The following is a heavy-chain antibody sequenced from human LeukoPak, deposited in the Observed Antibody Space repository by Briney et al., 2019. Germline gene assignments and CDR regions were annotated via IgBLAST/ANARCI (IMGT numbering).Heavy chain of an antibody. J-gene: IGHJ4*02. CDR1: GFTFSDYY. V-gene: IGHV3-11*01. D-gene: IGHD4-17*01. CDR2: ISSSGSTI. Sequence: GRSLRLSCAASGFTFSDYYMSWIRQAPGKGLEWVSYISSSGSTIHYADSVKGRFTISRDNAKNSLYLQMNSLRAEDTAVYYCAREALMTTVTTTAYYFDYWGQGTLVTVSS. CDR3: AREALMTTVTTTAYYFDY.